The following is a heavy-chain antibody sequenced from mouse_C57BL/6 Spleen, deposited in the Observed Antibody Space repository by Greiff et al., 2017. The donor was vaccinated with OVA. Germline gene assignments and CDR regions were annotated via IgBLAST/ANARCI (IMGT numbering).Heavy chain of an antibody. Sequence: VKLMESGAELVKPGASVKISCKASGYAFSSYWMNWVKQRPGKGLEWIGQIYPGDGDTNYNGKFKGKATLTADKSSSTAYMQLSSLTSEDSAVYFCARGGLTGTGYYAMDYWGQGTSVTVSS. CDR3: ARGGLTGTGYYAMDY. J-gene: IGHJ4*01. V-gene: IGHV1-80*01. D-gene: IGHD4-1*01. CDR2: IYPGDGDT. CDR1: GYAFSSYW.